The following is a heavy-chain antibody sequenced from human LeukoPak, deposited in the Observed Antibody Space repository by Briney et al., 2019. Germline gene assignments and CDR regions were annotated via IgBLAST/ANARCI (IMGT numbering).Heavy chain of an antibody. CDR1: GGTFSSYA. J-gene: IGHJ4*02. CDR2: IIPIFGTA. D-gene: IGHD6-13*01. Sequence: SVKVSCKASGGTFSSYAISWVRQAPGQGLEWMGGIIPIFGTANYAQKFQGRVTITADESTSTAYMELSSLRSEDTAVYHCARVPIAAAGRDEYYFDYWGQGTLVTVSS. V-gene: IGHV1-69*13. CDR3: ARVPIAAAGRDEYYFDY.